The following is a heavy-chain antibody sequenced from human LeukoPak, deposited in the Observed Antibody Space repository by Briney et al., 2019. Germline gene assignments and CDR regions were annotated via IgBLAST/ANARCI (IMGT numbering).Heavy chain of an antibody. V-gene: IGHV3-23*01. Sequence: GGSPRLSCAASGFTFSSYAMNWVRQAPGKGLEWVSAISGSGAGTYYADSVKGRFTISRDNSKNTLYLQMNSLRAEDTAVYYCAKEVSRVTTFYFDYWGQGTLVTVSS. CDR3: AKEVSRVTTFYFDY. CDR1: GFTFSSYA. CDR2: ISGSGAGT. J-gene: IGHJ4*02. D-gene: IGHD4-17*01.